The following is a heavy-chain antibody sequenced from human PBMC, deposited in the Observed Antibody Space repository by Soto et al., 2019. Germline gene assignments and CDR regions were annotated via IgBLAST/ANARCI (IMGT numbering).Heavy chain of an antibody. CDR2: ISYDGVNK. CDR1: RFNFSAYG. D-gene: IGHD6-19*01. CDR3: AKARYASGWSGLDT. Sequence: SCAASRFNFSAYGMHWVRQAPGKGLEWVAGISYDGVNKFYSASMKGRLTVSRDNAKNTFYLQMNSLRPADTALYYCAKARYASGWSGLDTWGQGALVTVSS. J-gene: IGHJ5*02. V-gene: IGHV3-30*18.